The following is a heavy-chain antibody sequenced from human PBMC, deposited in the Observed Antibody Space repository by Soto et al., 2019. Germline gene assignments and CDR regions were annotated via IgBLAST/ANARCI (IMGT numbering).Heavy chain of an antibody. J-gene: IGHJ6*02. CDR1: GYTFTSYY. CDR3: ATVGYSYGYPHYYYYYGMDV. V-gene: IGHV1-46*01. Sequence: ASVKVSCRASGYTFTSYYMHWVRQAPGQGLEWMGIINPSGGSTSYAQKFQGRVTMTRDTSTSTVYMELSSLRSEDTAVYYCATVGYSYGYPHYYYYYGMDVWGQGTTVTVSS. CDR2: INPSGGST. D-gene: IGHD5-18*01.